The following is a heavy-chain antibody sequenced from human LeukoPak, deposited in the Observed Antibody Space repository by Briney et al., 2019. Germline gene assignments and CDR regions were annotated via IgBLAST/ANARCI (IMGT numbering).Heavy chain of an antibody. Sequence: GGSLRLSCAASGFTFSSYSMNWVGQAPGKGLEGASYISSSSSTIDYADSVKGRFTISRDNAKNSLYLQMNSLRAEDTAVYYCASHSYCSSTSCYSWGQGTLVTVSS. CDR2: ISSSSSTI. D-gene: IGHD2-2*02. CDR3: ASHSYCSSTSCYS. V-gene: IGHV3-48*01. CDR1: GFTFSSYS. J-gene: IGHJ4*02.